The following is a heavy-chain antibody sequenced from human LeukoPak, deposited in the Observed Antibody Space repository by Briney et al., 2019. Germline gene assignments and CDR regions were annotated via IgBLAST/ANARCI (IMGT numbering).Heavy chain of an antibody. CDR3: ARDNSVGETAWWFDP. J-gene: IGHJ5*02. CDR1: GYTFTGYY. D-gene: IGHD1-26*01. V-gene: IGHV1-46*01. Sequence: ASVKVSCKASGYTFTGYYMHWVRQAPGQGLEWMGLINPSGSSTAYAQKFQGRVTMTRDMFTSTDYMELTSLTSDDTAVYYCARDNSVGETAWWFDPWGQGTLVTVSS. CDR2: INPSGSST.